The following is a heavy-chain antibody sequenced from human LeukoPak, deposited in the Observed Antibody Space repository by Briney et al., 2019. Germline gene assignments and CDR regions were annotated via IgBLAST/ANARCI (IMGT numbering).Heavy chain of an antibody. CDR2: MSPNSGHT. D-gene: IGHD2-21*02. J-gene: IGHJ4*02. CDR3: ARTPPKGDIDS. Sequence: GASVKVSCKASGYTFTAYDINWVRQATGQGLEWMGWMSPNSGHTGYAQKFQGRVTFITSTSISTAYMELNSLRPEDTAVYYCARTPPKGDIDSWGPGTLVTVSS. CDR1: GYTFTAYD. V-gene: IGHV1-8*01.